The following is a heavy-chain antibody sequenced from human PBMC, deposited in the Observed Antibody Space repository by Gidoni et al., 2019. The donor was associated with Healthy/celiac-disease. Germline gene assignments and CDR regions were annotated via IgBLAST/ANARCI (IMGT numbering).Heavy chain of an antibody. V-gene: IGHV3-15*07. Sequence: EVQLVESGGGLVKPGGSLRLSCAASGFPFSNAGMNWVRQAPGKGLEWVGRIKSKTDGGTTDYAAPVKGRFTISRDDSKNTLYLQMNSLKTEDTAVYYCTTTGGGNGVDFDYWGQGTLVTVSS. CDR1: GFPFSNAG. CDR3: TTTGGGNGVDFDY. CDR2: IKSKTDGGTT. D-gene: IGHD2-8*02. J-gene: IGHJ4*02.